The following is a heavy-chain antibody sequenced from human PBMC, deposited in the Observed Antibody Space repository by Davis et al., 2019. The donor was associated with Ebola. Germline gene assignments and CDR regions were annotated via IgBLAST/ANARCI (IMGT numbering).Heavy chain of an antibody. D-gene: IGHD3-16*01. J-gene: IGHJ4*02. CDR1: AGTFCSYA. V-gene: IGHV1-69*04. CDR2: IIPILGIA. Sequence: SALVFSKASAGTFCSYAISWVRQPPGQGLEWMGRIIPILGIANYAPKFQGSVTITADKSTSTAYMELSSLRSEDTAVYYCARGGGAVDYWGQGTLVTVSS. CDR3: ARGGGAVDY.